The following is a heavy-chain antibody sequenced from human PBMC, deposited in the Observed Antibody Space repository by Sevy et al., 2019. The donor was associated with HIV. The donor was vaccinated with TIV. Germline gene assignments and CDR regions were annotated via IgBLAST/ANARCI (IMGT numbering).Heavy chain of an antibody. D-gene: IGHD6-13*01. CDR1: GDSVSSNSAV. J-gene: IGHJ4*02. Sequence: QSQTLSLTCAISGDSVSSNSAVWNWIRQSPSRGLEWLGRTYYRSKCYNDYAESMKSRITINPDTCKNQFSLQLNSVTAEDTAVYYCARDRGSSSWPFDYWGQGTLVTVSS. CDR3: ARDRGSSSWPFDY. V-gene: IGHV6-1*01. CDR2: TYYRSKCYN.